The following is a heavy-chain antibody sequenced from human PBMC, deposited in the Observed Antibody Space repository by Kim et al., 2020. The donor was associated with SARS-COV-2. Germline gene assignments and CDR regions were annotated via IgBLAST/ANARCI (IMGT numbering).Heavy chain of an antibody. Sequence: GGSLRLSCAASGFTFSSYAMHWVRQAPGKGLEWVAVISYDGSNKYYVDSVKGRFTISRDNSKNTLYLQMNSLRAEDTAVYYCARPLREYGNRYWYFDLWGRGTLVTVSS. CDR2: ISYDGSNK. CDR3: ARPLREYGNRYWYFDL. D-gene: IGHD3-16*01. J-gene: IGHJ2*01. CDR1: GFTFSSYA. V-gene: IGHV3-30*04.